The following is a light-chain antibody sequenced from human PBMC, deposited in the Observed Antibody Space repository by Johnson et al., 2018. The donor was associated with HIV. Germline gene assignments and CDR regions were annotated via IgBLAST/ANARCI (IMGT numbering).Light chain of an antibody. CDR1: SSNIGSKY. CDR3: GTWDTSLRGGV. Sequence: QSVLTQPPSVSAAPGQKVTILCSGSSSNIGSKYVSWYQLLPGTAPKLLIYDYDKRPSGIPDRFSGSKSGTSATLGITGLQTGDEADYYCGTWDTSLRGGVFGTGTKVTVL. J-gene: IGLJ1*01. CDR2: DYD. V-gene: IGLV1-51*01.